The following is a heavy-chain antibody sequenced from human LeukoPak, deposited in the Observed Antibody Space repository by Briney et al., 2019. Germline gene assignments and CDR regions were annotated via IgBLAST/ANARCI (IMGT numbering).Heavy chain of an antibody. CDR1: GFTFSDYS. V-gene: IGHV3-21*01. CDR2: ISSGSTYI. CDR3: AREVLKGPRSFDY. Sequence: GGSLRLSCAASGFTFSDYSMNWVRQAPGNGLEWVSSISSGSTYIYYADSVKGRFTISRDNAKNSLYLQMNSLRAEDTAVYYCAREVLKGPRSFDYWGQGTLVTVSS. J-gene: IGHJ4*02. D-gene: IGHD3-10*01.